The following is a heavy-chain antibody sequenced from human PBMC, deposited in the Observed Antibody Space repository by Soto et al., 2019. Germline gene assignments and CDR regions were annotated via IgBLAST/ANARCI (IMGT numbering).Heavy chain of an antibody. CDR1: GASISSYF. V-gene: IGHV4-59*01. D-gene: IGHD2-2*02. Sequence: SETLSLTCTVSGASISSYFWNWIRQPPGKGLEWIGYIYYSGRTNYNPSLKSRVTISVDTSKNQFSLKLSSVTAADTAVYYCARGYCSSTICYIWDNWFDPWGQGTLVTAPQ. CDR3: ARGYCSSTICYIWDNWFDP. CDR2: IYYSGRT. J-gene: IGHJ5*02.